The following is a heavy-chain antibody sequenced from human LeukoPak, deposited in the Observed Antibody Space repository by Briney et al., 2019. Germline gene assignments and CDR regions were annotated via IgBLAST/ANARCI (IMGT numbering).Heavy chain of an antibody. J-gene: IGHJ3*02. Sequence: KPSETLSLTCTVSGGSISSYYWSWIRQPAGKGLEWIGRIYTSGSTNYNPSLKSRVTMSVDTSKNQFSLKLSSVTAADTAVYYCARDPKPITIFGVAPDAFDIWGQGTMVTVSS. D-gene: IGHD3-3*01. CDR2: IYTSGST. V-gene: IGHV4-4*07. CDR3: ARDPKPITIFGVAPDAFDI. CDR1: GGSISSYY.